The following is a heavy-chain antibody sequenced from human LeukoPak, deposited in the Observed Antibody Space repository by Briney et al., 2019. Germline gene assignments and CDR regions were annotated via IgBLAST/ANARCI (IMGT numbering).Heavy chain of an antibody. Sequence: ASVKVSCKASGYTFTRYYMHWVRQAPGQGLEWMGGIIPIFGTANYAQKFQGRVTITADESTSTAYMELSSLRSEDTAVYYCARDLLGFDDYYDSSGYYAFDIWGQGTMVTVSS. V-gene: IGHV1-69*13. D-gene: IGHD3-22*01. CDR1: GYTFTRYY. CDR3: ARDLLGFDDYYDSSGYYAFDI. J-gene: IGHJ3*02. CDR2: IIPIFGTA.